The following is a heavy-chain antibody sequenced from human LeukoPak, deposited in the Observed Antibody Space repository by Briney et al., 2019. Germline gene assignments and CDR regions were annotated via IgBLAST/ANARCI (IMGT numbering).Heavy chain of an antibody. D-gene: IGHD6-13*01. CDR3: ARGYYSSSRFDS. Sequence: PGRSLRLSCAASGFTFTSYGMSWGRQAPGKGLVWVSRVNSDGSTTNYADSVKGRFTISRDNAENTLYMRMNSLRPEDTAVYYCARGYYSSSRFDSWGQGALVTVSS. CDR2: VNSDGSTT. J-gene: IGHJ4*02. CDR1: GFTFTSYG. V-gene: IGHV3-74*01.